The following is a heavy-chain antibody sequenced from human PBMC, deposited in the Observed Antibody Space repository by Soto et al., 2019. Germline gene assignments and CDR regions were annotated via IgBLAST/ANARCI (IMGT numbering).Heavy chain of an antibody. V-gene: IGHV3-30-3*01. D-gene: IGHD2-2*02. CDR1: GFTFSSYA. CDR2: ISYDGSNK. J-gene: IGHJ6*02. Sequence: QVQLVESGGGVVQPGRSLRLSCAASGFTFSSYAMHWVRQAPGKGLEWVAVISYDGSNKYYADSVKGRFTISRDNSKNTLYLQMNSLRAEDTAVYYCARNLGYCSSTSCYTGAPYYYYGMDVWGQGTTVTVSS. CDR3: ARNLGYCSSTSCYTGAPYYYYGMDV.